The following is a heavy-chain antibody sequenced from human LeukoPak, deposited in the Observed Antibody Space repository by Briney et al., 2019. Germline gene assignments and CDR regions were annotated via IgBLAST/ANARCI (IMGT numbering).Heavy chain of an antibody. V-gene: IGHV4-4*09. J-gene: IGHJ5*02. CDR2: IYTSGST. CDR3: ARLSSVTTAHDNWFDP. CDR1: GGSISSYY. D-gene: IGHD4-17*01. Sequence: SETLSLTCTVSGGSISSYYWSWIRQPPGKGLEWIGYIYTSGSTNYNPSLKSRVTISVDTSKNQFSLKLSSVTAADTAVYYCARLSSVTTAHDNWFDPWGQGTLVTVSS.